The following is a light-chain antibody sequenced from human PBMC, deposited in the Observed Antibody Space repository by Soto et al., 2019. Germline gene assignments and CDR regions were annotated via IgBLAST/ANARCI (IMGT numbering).Light chain of an antibody. CDR1: QSFTTS. CDR2: DAS. Sequence: EIVLTQSPATLSLSPGERATLSCRASQSFTTSLAWYQQKPGQAPRLLIYDASNRATGIPTRFSGSGSGTDFTLTISSLEPEDFAVYYCQQYSNWPPLTFGGGTKVEIK. J-gene: IGKJ4*01. CDR3: QQYSNWPPLT. V-gene: IGKV3-11*01.